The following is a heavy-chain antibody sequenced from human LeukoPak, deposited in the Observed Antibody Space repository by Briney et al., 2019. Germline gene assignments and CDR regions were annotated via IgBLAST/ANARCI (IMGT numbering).Heavy chain of an antibody. CDR2: VYFDGST. CDR3: ARHQHSGRKHYYGMDV. CDR1: GGSIGIYY. V-gene: IGHV4-59*08. Sequence: SETLSLTCNVSGGSIGIYYWSWIRRPPGKGLEWIGYVYFDGSTKYSPSLKSRVSISVDTSKNQFSLRLNSVTAADTAVYYCARHQHSGRKHYYGMDVWGQGTTVTVSS. J-gene: IGHJ6*02. D-gene: IGHD1-26*01.